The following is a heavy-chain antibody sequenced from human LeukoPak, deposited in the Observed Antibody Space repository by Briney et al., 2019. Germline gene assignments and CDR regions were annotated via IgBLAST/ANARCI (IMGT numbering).Heavy chain of an antibody. D-gene: IGHD3-9*01. CDR3: AKWGDYDVLTGYYDSDY. CDR2: VSGRDTST. V-gene: IGHV3-23*01. Sequence: GGSLRLSCAASGFTFSNYAMSWVRQAPGKGLEWVSAVSGRDTSTYYTDSVKGRFTISRDNSKNTLYLQMNSLSAEDTAIYYCAKWGDYDVLTGYYDSDYWGQGTLVIVSS. CDR1: GFTFSNYA. J-gene: IGHJ4*02.